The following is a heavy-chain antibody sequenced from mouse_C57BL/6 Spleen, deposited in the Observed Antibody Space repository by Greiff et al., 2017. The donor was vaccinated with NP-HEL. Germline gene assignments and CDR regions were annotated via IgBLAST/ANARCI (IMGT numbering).Heavy chain of an antibody. CDR3: ARKEYYYSNYDFDY. V-gene: IGHV1-42*01. CDR2: INPSTGGT. Sequence: EVQLQQSGPELVKPGASVKISCKASGYSFTGYYMNWVKQSPEKSLEWIGEINPSTGGTTYNQKFKAKATLTVDKSSSTAYMQLKSLTSEDSAVYYCARKEYYYSNYDFDYWGQGTTLTVSS. J-gene: IGHJ2*01. CDR1: GYSFTGYY. D-gene: IGHD2-5*01.